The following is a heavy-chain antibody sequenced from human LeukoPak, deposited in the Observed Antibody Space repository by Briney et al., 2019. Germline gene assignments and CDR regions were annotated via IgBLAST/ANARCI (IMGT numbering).Heavy chain of an antibody. CDR1: GYTFTSYD. D-gene: IGHD2-2*01. J-gene: IGHJ6*03. V-gene: IGHV1-8*01. Sequence: GASVKVSCKASGYTFTSYDINWVRQATGQGLEWMGWMNPNSGNTGYAQKFQGRVTMTRNTSISTAYMELSSLRSEDTAVYYCARVRYCSSTSCHDYYYYYMDVWGKGTTVTVSS. CDR2: MNPNSGNT. CDR3: ARVRYCSSTSCHDYYYYYMDV.